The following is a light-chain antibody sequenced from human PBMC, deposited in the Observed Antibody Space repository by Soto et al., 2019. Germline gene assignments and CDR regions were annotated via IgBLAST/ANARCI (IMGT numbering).Light chain of an antibody. CDR3: QQYGSSPMT. V-gene: IGKV3-20*01. J-gene: IGKJ5*01. Sequence: LTQSPGTLSLSPGEIATLSCRASQSVSSNYLAWYQQKPGQAPRLLIYGASSRATGIPDRFSGSGSGTDFTLTISRLEPEDFAVYYCQQYGSSPMTFGQGTRLEIK. CDR2: GAS. CDR1: QSVSSNY.